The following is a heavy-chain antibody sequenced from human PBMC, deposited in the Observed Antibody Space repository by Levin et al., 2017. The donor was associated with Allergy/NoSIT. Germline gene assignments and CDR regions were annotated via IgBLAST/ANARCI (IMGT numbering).Heavy chain of an antibody. D-gene: IGHD3-16*01. J-gene: IGHJ2*01. CDR3: ARDKGGDDLPYWYFDL. Sequence: SQTLSLTCTVSGGSISSYYWSWIRQPAGKGLEWIGRIYTSGSTNYNPSLKSRVTMSVDTSKNQFSLKLSSVTAADTAVYYCARDKGGDDLPYWYFDLWGRGTLVTVSS. CDR2: IYTSGST. CDR1: GGSISSYY. V-gene: IGHV4-4*07.